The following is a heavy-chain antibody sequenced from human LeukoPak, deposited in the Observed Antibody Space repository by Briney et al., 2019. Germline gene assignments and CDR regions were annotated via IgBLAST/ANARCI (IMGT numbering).Heavy chain of an antibody. CDR1: GFTFSIST. Sequence: GRSLRLSCAASGFTFSISTMNWVRQAPGKGLEWVSYISSSSNTIYYADSVKGRFTISRDNAKNSLYLQMNSLRVEDTAVYYCAREDKWYFDLWGRGTLVTVSS. CDR3: AREDKWYFDL. V-gene: IGHV3-48*01. J-gene: IGHJ2*01. CDR2: ISSSSNTI.